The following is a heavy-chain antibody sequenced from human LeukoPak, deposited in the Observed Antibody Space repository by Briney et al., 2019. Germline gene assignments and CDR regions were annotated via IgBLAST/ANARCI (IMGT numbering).Heavy chain of an antibody. CDR1: GFTFDDYA. J-gene: IGHJ3*02. D-gene: IGHD3-22*01. CDR2: ISWNSGRI. CDR3: AKDSSAIVVVISDDAFDI. Sequence: GGSLRLSCAASGFTFDDYAMHWVRQAPGRGLEWVSGISWNSGRIAYADSVKGRFTISRDKAKNSLYLQMNSLRAEDTALYYCAKDSSAIVVVISDDAFDIWGQGTMVTVSS. V-gene: IGHV3-9*01.